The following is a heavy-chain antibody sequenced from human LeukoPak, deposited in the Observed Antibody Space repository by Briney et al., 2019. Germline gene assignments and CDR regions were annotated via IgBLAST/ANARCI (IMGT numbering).Heavy chain of an antibody. CDR1: GYPFSNYE. CDR3: VRVYYDFWSGYEYDAFDM. D-gene: IGHD3-3*01. J-gene: IGHJ3*02. V-gene: IGHV1-18*01. Sequence: ASVKVSCTASGYPFSNYEINWVRQATGQALEWMRWISAYNGNTNYAQKLQCRVTMTTDTSTITATHELSTLRSDDTAVSNCVRVYYDFWSGYEYDAFDMWGQGTMVTVSS. CDR2: ISAYNGNT.